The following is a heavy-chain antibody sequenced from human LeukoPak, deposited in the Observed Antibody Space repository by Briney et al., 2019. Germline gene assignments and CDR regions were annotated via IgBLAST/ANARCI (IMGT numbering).Heavy chain of an antibody. Sequence: GRSLRLSCAASGFAFSSYGMHWVRQAPGKGVEWVAVISYDGSNKYYADSVKGRFTISRDNSKNTLYLQMSSLRAEDTAVYYCAKEVFGVVIIGIDYWGQGTLVTVSS. CDR3: AKEVFGVVIIGIDY. CDR1: GFAFSSYG. D-gene: IGHD3-3*01. J-gene: IGHJ4*02. V-gene: IGHV3-30*18. CDR2: ISYDGSNK.